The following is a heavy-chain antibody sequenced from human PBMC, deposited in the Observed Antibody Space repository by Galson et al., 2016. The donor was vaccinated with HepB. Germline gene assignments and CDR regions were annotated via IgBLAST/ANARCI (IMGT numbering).Heavy chain of an antibody. D-gene: IGHD6-25*01. J-gene: IGHJ4*02. CDR1: GFTFSSYG. CDR2: IWYDGSNK. CDR3: ARDLGYSSGWGDY. V-gene: IGHV3-33*01. Sequence: SLRLSCAASGFTFSSYGMHWVRQAPGKGLEWVAVIWYDGSNKYYADSVKGRFTIPRDNSNHTLYLHMDSLRAEDTALYYCARDLGYSSGWGDYWGQGTLVTVSS.